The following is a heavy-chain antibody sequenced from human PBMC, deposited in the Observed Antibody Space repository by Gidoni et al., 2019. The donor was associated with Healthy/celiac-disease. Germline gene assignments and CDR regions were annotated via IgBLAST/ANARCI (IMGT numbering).Heavy chain of an antibody. D-gene: IGHD3-22*01. Sequence: EVQLLESGGGLVQPGGSLRLSCSPSGFTFSSYAMSWVRQAPGKGLAWGSAISGSGGSTYYADSVKGRFTISRDNSKNTLYLQMNSLRAEDTAVYYCAKLTYRTMIVVVTDYWGQGTLVTVSS. CDR3: AKLTYRTMIVVVTDY. V-gene: IGHV3-23*01. CDR2: ISGSGGST. CDR1: GFTFSSYA. J-gene: IGHJ4*02.